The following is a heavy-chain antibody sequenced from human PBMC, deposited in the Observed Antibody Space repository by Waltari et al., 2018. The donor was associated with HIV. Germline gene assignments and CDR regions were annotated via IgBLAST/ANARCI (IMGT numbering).Heavy chain of an antibody. D-gene: IGHD3-22*01. CDR2: VYHNGDT. V-gene: IGHV4-38-2*01. CDR3: ASSTNIIVIPPRFFFDK. Sequence: QVHLQESGPGLVKPSETLSLTCAVSGHSTRYGFYWTWIRQAPGEGPEWIGTVYHNGDTYYNPSLKNRVTVSVDTSKNQVSLNLASVTAADTAVYHCASSTNIIVIPPRFFFDKWGPGTLVTVSS. J-gene: IGHJ4*02. CDR1: GHSTRYGFY.